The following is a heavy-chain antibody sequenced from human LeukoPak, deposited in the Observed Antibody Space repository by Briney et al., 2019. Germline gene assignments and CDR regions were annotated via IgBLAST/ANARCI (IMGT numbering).Heavy chain of an antibody. V-gene: IGHV1-69*05. CDR1: GGTFSSYA. J-gene: IGHJ4*02. CDR3: ASGGYNYSPFDY. D-gene: IGHD5-24*01. Sequence: SVKVSCKASGGTFSSYAISWVRQAPGQGLEWMGGIIPIFGTANYAQKFQGRVTITTDESTSTAYMELSSLRSEDTAVYYCASGGYNYSPFDYWGQGTLVTVSS. CDR2: IIPIFGTA.